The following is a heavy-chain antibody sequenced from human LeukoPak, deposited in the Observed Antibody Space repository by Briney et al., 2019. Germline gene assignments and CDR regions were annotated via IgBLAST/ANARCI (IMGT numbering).Heavy chain of an antibody. D-gene: IGHD3-9*01. V-gene: IGHV1-2*02. Sequence: ASVKVSCKASGYTFTGYYIHWVRQAPGQGVEWMGCINPNCGGTNDAQKFQGRVTMTRDTSISTAYMELSRLRSDDTAVYYCARVQYYDILTGRPGGFAPWGQGTLVTVSS. J-gene: IGHJ5*02. CDR2: INPNCGGT. CDR3: ARVQYYDILTGRPGGFAP. CDR1: GYTFTGYY.